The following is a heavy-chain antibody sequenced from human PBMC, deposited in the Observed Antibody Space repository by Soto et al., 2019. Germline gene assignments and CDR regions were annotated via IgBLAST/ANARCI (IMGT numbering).Heavy chain of an antibody. CDR2: ISGDGTT. CDR1: GFTFSSHA. V-gene: IGHV3-23*01. Sequence: GGSLRLSCAASGFTFSSHAMSWVRHAPGEGLEWVSTISGDGTTYPADSVKGRFTISRDNSKNTLYLQTNNLRVEDTALYYCARAYYNFWTGPAFEYWGQGTLVTVS. J-gene: IGHJ4*02. D-gene: IGHD3-3*01. CDR3: ARAYYNFWTGPAFEY.